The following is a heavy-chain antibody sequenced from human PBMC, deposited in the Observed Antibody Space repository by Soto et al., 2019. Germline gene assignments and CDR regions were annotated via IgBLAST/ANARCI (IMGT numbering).Heavy chain of an antibody. CDR2: MSGIDENT. D-gene: IGHD6-13*01. Sequence: EVQLMESGGGLVQPGGSLRLSCAASGFTFNHFAMTWVRQAPGKGLEWVSAMSGIDENTSYADSVKGRFTVSRDNSKNTLYLQMNSLRAEDTAVDYCAKDLRYGASWYYFDLWGQGTLVTVSS. J-gene: IGHJ4*02. CDR3: AKDLRYGASWYYFDL. V-gene: IGHV3-23*01. CDR1: GFTFNHFA.